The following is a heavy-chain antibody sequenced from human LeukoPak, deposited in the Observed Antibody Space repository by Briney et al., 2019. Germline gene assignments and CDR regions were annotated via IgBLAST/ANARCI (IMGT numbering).Heavy chain of an antibody. J-gene: IGHJ4*02. D-gene: IGHD4-23*01. V-gene: IGHV4-59*01. CDR2: IYYSGST. CDR3: ARVQAYGGKGYFDY. CDR1: GGSISSYY. Sequence: SETLSLTCTVSGGSISSYYWSWIRQPPGKGLEWIGYIYYSGSTNYNPSLKSRVTISVDTSKNQFSLELSSVTAADTAVYYCARVQAYGGKGYFDYWGQGTLVTVSS.